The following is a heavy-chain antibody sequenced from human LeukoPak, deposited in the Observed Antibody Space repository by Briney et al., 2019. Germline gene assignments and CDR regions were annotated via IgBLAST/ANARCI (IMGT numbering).Heavy chain of an antibody. CDR1: GFTVSNAW. D-gene: IGHD3-3*01. V-gene: IGHV3-15*01. CDR2: IKSKTDGGTT. Sequence: GGSLRLSCAASGFTVSNAWMSWVRKAPGKGLEWAGHIKSKTDGGTTDYAAPVKGRFTISRDDSRNTLYLQMNSLKIEDTAVYYCTTVSGQTILWGQGTLVTVSS. J-gene: IGHJ4*02. CDR3: TTVSGQTIL.